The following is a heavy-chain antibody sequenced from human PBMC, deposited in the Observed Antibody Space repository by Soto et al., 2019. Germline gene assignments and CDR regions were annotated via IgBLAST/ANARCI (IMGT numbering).Heavy chain of an antibody. CDR3: AKDHDSNSRLRPDY. V-gene: IGHV3-23*01. CDR1: GFTFSSYA. CDR2: ISGSGGST. Sequence: GGSLRLSCAASGFTFSSYAMSWVRQAPGKGLEWVSAISGSGGSTYYADSVKGRFTISRDNSKNTLYLQMNSLRAEDTAVYYCAKDHDSNSRLRPDYWGQGTLVTVSS. D-gene: IGHD6-6*01. J-gene: IGHJ4*02.